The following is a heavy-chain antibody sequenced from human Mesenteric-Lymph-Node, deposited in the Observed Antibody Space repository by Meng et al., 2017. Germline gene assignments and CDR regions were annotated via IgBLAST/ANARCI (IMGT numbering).Heavy chain of an antibody. CDR2: ISWNSGSI. Sequence: SLKISCAASGFTFDDYAMHWVRQAPGKGLEWVSGISWNSGSIGYADSVKGRFTISRDNSKNTLYLQMNSLRAEDTAVYYCARDRLSRDGYNFFDYWGQGTLVTVSS. CDR1: GFTFDDYA. J-gene: IGHJ4*02. CDR3: ARDRLSRDGYNFFDY. V-gene: IGHV3-9*01. D-gene: IGHD5-24*01.